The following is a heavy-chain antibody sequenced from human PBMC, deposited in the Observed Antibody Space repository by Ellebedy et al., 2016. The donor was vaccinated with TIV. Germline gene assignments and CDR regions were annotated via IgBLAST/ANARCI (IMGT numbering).Heavy chain of an antibody. J-gene: IGHJ4*02. Sequence: GGSLRLSXAASGFNFGNYAMSWVRQAPGKGLEWVSAISGSGGSTYYADSVKGRFTISRDNSKNTLSLQVNSLRAEDAAIYYCAKDDTRGSSLFDYWGQGTLVTVSS. CDR3: AKDDTRGSSLFDY. D-gene: IGHD2-21*01. V-gene: IGHV3-23*01. CDR1: GFNFGNYA. CDR2: ISGSGGST.